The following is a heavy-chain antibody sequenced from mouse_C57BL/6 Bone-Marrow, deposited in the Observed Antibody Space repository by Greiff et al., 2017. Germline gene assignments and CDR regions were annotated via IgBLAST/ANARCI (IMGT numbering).Heavy chain of an antibody. V-gene: IGHV1-5*01. D-gene: IGHD2-4*01. CDR3: TNDYDRAY. CDR1: GYTFTSYW. CDR2: IYPGNSDT. Sequence: VQLKESGTVLARPGASVKMSCKTSGYTFTSYWMHWVKQRPGQGLEWIGAIYPGNSDTSYNQKFKGKDKLTAVTSASTAYMELSSLTNEDSAVYYCTNDYDRAYWGQGTLVTVSA. J-gene: IGHJ3*01.